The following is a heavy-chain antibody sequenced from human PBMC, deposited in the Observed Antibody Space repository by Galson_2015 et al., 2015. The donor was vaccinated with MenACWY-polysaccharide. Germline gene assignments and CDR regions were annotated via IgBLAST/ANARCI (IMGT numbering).Heavy chain of an antibody. J-gene: IGHJ4*02. D-gene: IGHD3-16*02. CDR1: GLTFDDYA. CDR2: ISWNSGSI. Sequence: SLRLSCAASGLTFDDYAMHWVRQAPGKGLEWVSGISWNSGSIGYADSVKGRFTISRDNAKNSLYLQMNSLRAEDTALYYCAKGSPYYDYVWGSYRFDYWGQGTLVTVSS. V-gene: IGHV3-9*01. CDR3: AKGSPYYDYVWGSYRFDY.